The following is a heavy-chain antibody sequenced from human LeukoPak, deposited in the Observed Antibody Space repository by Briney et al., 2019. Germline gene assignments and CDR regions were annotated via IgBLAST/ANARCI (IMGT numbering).Heavy chain of an antibody. V-gene: IGHV3-30*02. Sequence: GGSLRFSCAASGFTFSNYYMSWIRQAPGKGLKWVAFIRYDGSNKYYADSVKGRFTISRDNSKNTLYLQMNSLRAEDTAVYYCAGSSPQWLVPGYWGQGTLVTVPS. CDR2: IRYDGSNK. CDR3: AGSSPQWLVPGY. D-gene: IGHD6-19*01. CDR1: GFTFSNYY. J-gene: IGHJ4*02.